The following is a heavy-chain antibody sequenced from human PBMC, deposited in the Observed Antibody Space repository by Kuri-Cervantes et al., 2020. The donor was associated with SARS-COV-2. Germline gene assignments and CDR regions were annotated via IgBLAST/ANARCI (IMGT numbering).Heavy chain of an antibody. CDR3: ARDLGTIQGRDY. J-gene: IGHJ4*02. V-gene: IGHV3-66*02. CDR2: IYSGGST. CDR1: GFTVSNNY. Sequence: GGSLRLSCAASGFTVSNNYICWVRQAPGKGLEWVSVIYSGGSTYYADSVKGRFTISRDNSKNTLYLQMNSLRAEDTAVYYCARDLGTIQGRDYWGQGTLVAVSS. D-gene: IGHD1-1*01.